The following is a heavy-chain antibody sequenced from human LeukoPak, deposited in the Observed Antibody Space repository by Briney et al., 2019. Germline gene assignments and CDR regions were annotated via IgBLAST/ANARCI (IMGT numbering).Heavy chain of an antibody. Sequence: ASVKXSXXXXXYTFTSYDINWVRQATGQGLEWMGWMNPNSGNTGYAQKFQGRVTMTRNTSISTAYMELSSLRSEDTAVYYCARVEGQIFGVVIGPNWFDPWGQGTLVTVSS. J-gene: IGHJ5*02. V-gene: IGHV1-8*01. D-gene: IGHD3-3*01. CDR3: ARVEGQIFGVVIGPNWFDP. CDR2: MNPNSGNT. CDR1: XYTFTSYD.